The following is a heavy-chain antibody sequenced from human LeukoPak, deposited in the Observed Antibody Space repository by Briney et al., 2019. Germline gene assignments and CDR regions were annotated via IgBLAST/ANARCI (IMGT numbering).Heavy chain of an antibody. CDR2: IRYGGSNK. D-gene: IGHD6-19*01. J-gene: IGHJ5*02. CDR1: GFTFSSYG. CDR3: TTDWASSGWYEPWFDP. V-gene: IGHV3-30*02. Sequence: GGSLRLSCAASGFTFSSYGMHWVRQAPGKGLEWVAFIRYGGSNKYYADSVKGRFTISRDNSKNTLYLQMNSLKTEDTAVYYCTTDWASSGWYEPWFDPWGQGTLVTVSS.